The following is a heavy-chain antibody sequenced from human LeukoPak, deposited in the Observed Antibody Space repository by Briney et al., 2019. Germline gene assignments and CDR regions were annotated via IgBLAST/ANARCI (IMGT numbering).Heavy chain of an antibody. D-gene: IGHD2-8*01. V-gene: IGHV4-59*01. CDR2: IYYSGST. J-gene: IGHJ1*01. CDR3: ARGTYPEYFQH. Sequence: SETLSLTCTVSGGSISSYYWSWIRQPPGKGLEWIGYIYYSGSTNYNPSLKSRVTISVDTSKNQFSLKLSSATAADTAVYYCARGTYPEYFQHWGQGTLVTVSS. CDR1: GGSISSYY.